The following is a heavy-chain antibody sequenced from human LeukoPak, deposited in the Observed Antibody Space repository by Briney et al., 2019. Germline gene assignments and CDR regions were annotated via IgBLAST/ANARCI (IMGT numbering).Heavy chain of an antibody. V-gene: IGHV5-51*01. CDR3: AKYNLRGCRNGDCYRSFFYYGMDV. D-gene: IGHD2-21*01. CDR1: GYSFRDYW. J-gene: IGHJ6*02. Sequence: GESLKISCKGFGYSFRDYWIGWVRQMPGKDLELMGIIFPGESHINYSPTFEGRVTISADESISTAYLQWSSLTASDTAIYYFAKYNLRGCRNGDCYRSFFYYGMDVWGQGTAVTVSS. CDR2: IFPGESHI.